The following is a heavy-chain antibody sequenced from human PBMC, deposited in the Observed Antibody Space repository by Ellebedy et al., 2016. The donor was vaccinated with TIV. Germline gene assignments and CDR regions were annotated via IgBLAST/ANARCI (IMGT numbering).Heavy chain of an antibody. CDR1: GGSTSTYY. CDR3: ARGFLSKWLDP. V-gene: IGHV4-59*01. Sequence: SETLSLTCTVSGGSTSTYYWTWIRQTPGKGLEWIGNVYYSGSPNYNPSLKSRVTISLDTSKKQFSLKLDSVTAADTAVYYCARGFLSKWLDPWGRGTLVTVSS. J-gene: IGHJ5*02. CDR2: VYYSGSP.